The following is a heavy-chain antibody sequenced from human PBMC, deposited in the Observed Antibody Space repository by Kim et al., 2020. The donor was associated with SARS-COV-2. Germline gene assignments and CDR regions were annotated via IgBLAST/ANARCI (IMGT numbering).Heavy chain of an antibody. CDR3: ATELGSNYNYYFDY. CDR1: GYSFSSYG. D-gene: IGHD1-26*01. V-gene: IGHV3-33*01. Sequence: GGSLRLSCVGSGYSFSSYGMHWVRQAPGKGLEWVAVIWYDGSKRYYEDSVKGRFTISRDDSKNTLYLQMNSLRAEDTAVYYCATELGSNYNYYFDYWGQG. CDR2: IWYDGSKR. J-gene: IGHJ4*02.